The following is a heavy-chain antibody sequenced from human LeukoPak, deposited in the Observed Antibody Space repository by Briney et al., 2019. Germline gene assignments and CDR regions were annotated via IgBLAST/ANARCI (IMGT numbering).Heavy chain of an antibody. J-gene: IGHJ4*02. CDR2: FEPEDGEA. D-gene: IGHD3-22*01. CDR3: ATWAIYQARPTLHRSFDSRGYSTVH. CDR1: GYTLIDLS. Sequence: AAVKVSCKVSGYTLIDLSMHRVRQAPGKGLEWMGGFEPEDGEANYAQKFEGRVSMPEDTSTDTAYMELSSLKSEDTAVYYYATWAIYQARPTLHRSFDSRGYSTVHWGQGTLVTVSS. V-gene: IGHV1-24*01.